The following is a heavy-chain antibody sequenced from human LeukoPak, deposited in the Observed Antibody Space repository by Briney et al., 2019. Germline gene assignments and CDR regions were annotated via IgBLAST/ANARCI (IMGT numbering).Heavy chain of an antibody. D-gene: IGHD3-10*01. Sequence: ASVKVSCKASGYTFTGYYMHWVRQAPGQGLEWMGWINPNSGGTNYAQKFQGRVTMTRDTSISTAYMGLSRLRSDDTAVYCCARVYYGSGSHIDYWGQGTLVTVSS. CDR1: GYTFTGYY. J-gene: IGHJ4*02. CDR3: ARVYYGSGSHIDY. V-gene: IGHV1-2*02. CDR2: INPNSGGT.